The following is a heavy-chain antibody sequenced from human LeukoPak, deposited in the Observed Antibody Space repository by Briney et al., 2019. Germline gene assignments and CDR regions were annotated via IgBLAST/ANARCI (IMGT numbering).Heavy chain of an antibody. CDR1: GFTFDDSG. J-gene: IGHJ4*02. CDR3: AREVPLDYGDFSYFDY. V-gene: IGHV3-20*04. D-gene: IGHD4-17*01. Sequence: GGSLRLSCAASGFTFDDSGMSWVRQAPGKGLEWVSGINWNGDNTGYADSVKGRFTISRDNAKNSLYLQMNSLRAEDTAFYYCAREVPLDYGDFSYFDYWGQGTLVTVSS. CDR2: INWNGDNT.